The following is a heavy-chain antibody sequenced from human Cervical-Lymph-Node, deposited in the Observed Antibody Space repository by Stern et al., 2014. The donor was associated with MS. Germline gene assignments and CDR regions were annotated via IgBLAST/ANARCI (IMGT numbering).Heavy chain of an antibody. D-gene: IGHD5-18*01. CDR1: GFTFRNYG. Sequence: VQLVESGGGVVQPGRSLRLSCAASGFTFRNYGMHWVRQAPGRGLEWVAVIWYDGSNKYYADSVKGRFTISRDNSKNTLYLQMNSLRAEDTAVYYCARTDTSMCLDYWGQGTLVTVSS. CDR2: IWYDGSNK. J-gene: IGHJ4*02. CDR3: ARTDTSMCLDY. V-gene: IGHV3-33*01.